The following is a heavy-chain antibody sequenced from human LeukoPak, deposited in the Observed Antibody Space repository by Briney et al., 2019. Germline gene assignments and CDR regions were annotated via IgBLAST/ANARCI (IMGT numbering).Heavy chain of an antibody. CDR3: ARLSRTQLASYGH. D-gene: IGHD2/OR15-2a*01. J-gene: IGHJ4*02. CDR2: LSSGSSSK. V-gene: IGHV3-11*06. CDR1: GFTFSNYD. Sequence: GGSLRLSCAASGFTFSNYDVSWIRQAPGKGLEWVSSLSSGSSSKYYADSVKGRFTISRDNAKNSLYLQLNSLRAEDTAVYCCARLSRTQLASYGHRGQGTLVTDSS.